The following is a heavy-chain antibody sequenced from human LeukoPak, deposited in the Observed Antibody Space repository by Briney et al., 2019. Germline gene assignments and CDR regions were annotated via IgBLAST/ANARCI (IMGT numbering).Heavy chain of an antibody. CDR1: GFTFSSYG. J-gene: IGHJ4*02. CDR2: ISYDGSNK. V-gene: IGHV3-30*18. D-gene: IGHD6-19*01. CDR3: AKEGRAGYSGGWYPTDY. Sequence: PGRSLRLSCAASGFTFSSYGMHWVRQAPGKGLEWVAVISYDGSNKYYADSVKGRFTISRDNSKNTLYLQMNSLRAEDTAVYYCAKEGRAGYSGGWYPTDYWGQGTLVTVSS.